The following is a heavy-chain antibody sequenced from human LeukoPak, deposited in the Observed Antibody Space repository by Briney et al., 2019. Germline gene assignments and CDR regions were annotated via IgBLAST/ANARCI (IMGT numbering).Heavy chain of an antibody. CDR1: GGSISSGSYY. D-gene: IGHD3-22*01. Sequence: SETLSLTCTVSGGSISSGSYYWSWIRQPAGKGLEWIGRIYSSGSTNYNPSLKSRVTISVDTSKNQFSLKLSSVTAADTAVYFCASDRSGYYYVDYWGQGTLVTVSS. J-gene: IGHJ4*02. V-gene: IGHV4-61*02. CDR2: IYSSGST. CDR3: ASDRSGYYYVDY.